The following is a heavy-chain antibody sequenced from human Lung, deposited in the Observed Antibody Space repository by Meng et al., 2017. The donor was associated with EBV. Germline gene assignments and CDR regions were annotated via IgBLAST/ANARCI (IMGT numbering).Heavy chain of an antibody. CDR1: GGSLRFRDYY. CDR3: AREYSSSSGLPGP. V-gene: IGHV4-30-4*02. CDR2: IYDSGST. D-gene: IGHD6-6*01. Sequence: VQRGGAGLLKPSDTLSLTCTFSGGSLRFRDYYWSWIRQPPGKGLEWIGYIYDSGSTSYNPSLMSRVTISVDTSRNQFSLKLTSVTAADTAVYYCAREYSSSSGLPGPWGQGTLVTVSS. J-gene: IGHJ5*02.